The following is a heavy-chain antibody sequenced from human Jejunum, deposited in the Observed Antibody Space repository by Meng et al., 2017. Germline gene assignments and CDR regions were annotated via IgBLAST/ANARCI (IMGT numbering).Heavy chain of an antibody. CDR3: VREAYCSGGTCKSNWFDP. CDR1: GFIFSRYE. V-gene: IGHV3-48*03. Sequence: GGSLRLSCEASGFIFSRYEMNWVRQAPGKGLEWISYIDASGSTKYYSDSVKGRFSVSRDNAKNSLYLQMSTLRAEDTSVYYCVREAYCSGGTCKSNWFDPWGQGTLVTVSS. D-gene: IGHD2-15*01. CDR2: IDASGSTK. J-gene: IGHJ5*02.